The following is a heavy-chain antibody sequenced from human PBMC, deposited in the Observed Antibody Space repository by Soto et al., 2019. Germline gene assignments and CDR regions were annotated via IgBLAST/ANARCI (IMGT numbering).Heavy chain of an antibody. CDR2: IYYSGST. J-gene: IGHJ4*02. CDR3: ARRYGGNFDY. V-gene: IGHV4-59*01. Sequence: SETLSLTCTVSGGSISSYYWSWFRQPPGKGLEWIGYIYYSGSTNYNPSLKSRVTISVGRSKNQFSLKLSSVTAADTAVYYCARRYGGNFDYWGQGTLVTVSS. D-gene: IGHD1-26*01. CDR1: GGSISSYY.